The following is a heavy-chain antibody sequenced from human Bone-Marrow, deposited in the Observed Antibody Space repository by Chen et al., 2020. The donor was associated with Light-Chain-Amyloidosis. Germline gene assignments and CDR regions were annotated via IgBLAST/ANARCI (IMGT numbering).Heavy chain of an antibody. Sequence: EVQLVESVGRVVRPGGSLRLSCAASGFTFDDYGMSWVRQAPGKGLEWVSGMKWNGGRTGYADFVKGRFTISRDNAKNSLDLQMNTLSPEDTALYYCAREAGVGITYYFDLWGPGTLVTVSS. D-gene: IGHD3-3*01. V-gene: IGHV3-20*04. CDR3: AREAGVGITYYFDL. J-gene: IGHJ2*01. CDR2: MKWNGGRT. CDR1: GFTFDDYG.